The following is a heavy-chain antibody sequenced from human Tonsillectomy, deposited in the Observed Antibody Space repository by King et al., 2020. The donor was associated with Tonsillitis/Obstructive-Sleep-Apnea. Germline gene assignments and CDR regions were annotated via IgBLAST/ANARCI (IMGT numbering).Heavy chain of an antibody. CDR1: GFTVSSNY. CDR3: AGALGYCSSTSCQRPFDF. J-gene: IGHJ4*02. Sequence: VQLVESGGGLIQPGGSLRLSCAPSGFTVSSNYMNWVRQAPGKGLEWVSVIYSGGSTYYADSVKGRFTISRDNSKNTLYLQMNSLRAEDTAVYYCAGALGYCSSTSCQRPFDFWGQGTLVTVSS. V-gene: IGHV3-53*01. D-gene: IGHD2-2*01. CDR2: IYSGGST.